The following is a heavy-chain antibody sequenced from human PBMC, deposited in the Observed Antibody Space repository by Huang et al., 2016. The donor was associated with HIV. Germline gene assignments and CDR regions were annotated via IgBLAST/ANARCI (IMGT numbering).Heavy chain of an antibody. CDR3: ARHMDCSSSSCLAGGHERGPFDM. D-gene: IGHD2-2*01. J-gene: IGHJ3*02. Sequence: QLQLQESGPGLVKPSETLSLTCSVSGGSISSSSYYWGWIRQPPGKGLEWIGCSSYRGSTFYNPSLKSRVTISVDTSKNQFSLRLSSVTAADTSVYYCARHMDCSSSSCLAGGHERGPFDMWGQGTMVTVSS. CDR1: GGSISSSSYY. V-gene: IGHV4-39*01. CDR2: SSYRGST.